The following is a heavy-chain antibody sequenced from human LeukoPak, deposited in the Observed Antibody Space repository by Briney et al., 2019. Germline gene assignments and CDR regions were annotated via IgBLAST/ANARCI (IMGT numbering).Heavy chain of an antibody. CDR3: AKRAGREFDY. J-gene: IGHJ4*02. Sequence: PGGSLRLSCAASGFTFSSYAMNWVRQAPGKGLEWVSGISNSGGSTDYADSVKGRFTISRDNSKNTLRLQMNSLRAEDTAVYYCAKRAGREFDYWGQGTLVTVSS. D-gene: IGHD1-26*01. V-gene: IGHV3-23*01. CDR1: GFTFSSYA. CDR2: ISNSGGST.